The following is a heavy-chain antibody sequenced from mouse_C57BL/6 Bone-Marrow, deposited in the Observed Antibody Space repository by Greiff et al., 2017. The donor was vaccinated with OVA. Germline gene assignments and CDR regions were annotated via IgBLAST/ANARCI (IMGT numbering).Heavy chain of an antibody. CDR1: GYTFTSYW. D-gene: IGHD3-1*01. J-gene: IGHJ3*01. CDR3: AIGLLRSGWFAC. V-gene: IGHV1-74*01. Sequence: QVQLKQPGAELVKPGASVKVSCKASGYTFTSYWMHWVKQRPGQGLEWIGRIHPSDSDTNYNQKFKGKATLTVDKSSSTAYMQLSSLTSEDSAVYYCAIGLLRSGWFACWGQGTLVTVSA. CDR2: IHPSDSDT.